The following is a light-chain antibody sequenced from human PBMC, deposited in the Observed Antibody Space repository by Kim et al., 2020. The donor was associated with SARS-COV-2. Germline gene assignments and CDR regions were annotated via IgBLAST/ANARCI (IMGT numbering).Light chain of an antibody. CDR2: GAS. CDR1: QSVSSSY. V-gene: IGKV3-20*01. J-gene: IGKJ1*01. Sequence: LSPGERATLSCRASQSVSSSYLAWYQQKPGQAPRLLIYGASSRATGIPDRFSGSGSGTDFTLTISRLEPEDFAVYYCQQYGSSRTFGQGTKVEIK. CDR3: QQYGSSRT.